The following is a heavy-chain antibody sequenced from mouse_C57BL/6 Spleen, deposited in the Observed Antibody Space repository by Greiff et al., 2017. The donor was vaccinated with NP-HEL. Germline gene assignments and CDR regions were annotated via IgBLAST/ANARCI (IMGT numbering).Heavy chain of an antibody. Sequence: VQLQQSGAELVKPGASVKISGKAAGDAVSSYGMNGVKKRRGKGMEGMGQIYPGDGDTNYNGKFKGKATLTADKSSSTAYMQLSSLTSEDSAVYFCAREGNLLPYFDYWGQGTTLTVSS. J-gene: IGHJ2*01. V-gene: IGHV1-80*01. CDR1: GDAVSSYG. CDR3: AREGNLLPYFDY. CDR2: IYPGDGDT. D-gene: IGHD1-1*01.